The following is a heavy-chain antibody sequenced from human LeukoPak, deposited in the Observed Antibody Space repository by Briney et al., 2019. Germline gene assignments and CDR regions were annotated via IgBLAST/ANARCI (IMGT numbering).Heavy chain of an antibody. J-gene: IGHJ6*02. Sequence: ASVKVSCKASGYTFTYYGISWVRQAPGQGLEWMGWISAYNGNTNYAQKLQGRVTMTTDTSTSTAYMELRSLRSDDTAVYYCARFPRRGLPYCSSTSCYAPVGDYYGMDVWGQGTTVTVSS. CDR3: ARFPRRGLPYCSSTSCYAPVGDYYGMDV. CDR2: ISAYNGNT. D-gene: IGHD2-2*01. V-gene: IGHV1-18*01. CDR1: GYTFTYYG.